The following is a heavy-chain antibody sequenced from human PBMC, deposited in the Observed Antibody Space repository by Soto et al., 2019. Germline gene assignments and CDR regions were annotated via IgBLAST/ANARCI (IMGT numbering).Heavy chain of an antibody. Sequence: QVQLQESGPGLVKPSETLSLTCSVSGCSISNHYWSWIRQPPGKGLEWIGYIYYNGNTNYNPSLKSRVTMSGDTARNQISLKLTTVTAADTAVYYCTMANWYSEYGGQGTLVTVSS. V-gene: IGHV4-59*11. CDR3: TMANWYSEY. J-gene: IGHJ4*02. CDR2: IYYNGNT. D-gene: IGHD7-27*01. CDR1: GCSISNHY.